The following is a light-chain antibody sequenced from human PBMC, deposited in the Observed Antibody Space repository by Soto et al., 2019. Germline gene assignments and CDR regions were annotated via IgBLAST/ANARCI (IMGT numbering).Light chain of an antibody. J-gene: IGKJ4*01. CDR2: GAS. V-gene: IGKV3-20*01. CDR3: QQYGSSPAVT. Sequence: EIVLTQYPGTLSLSPGERGTLSCRASQSVSRSYLAWYQQKPGQAPRLLIYGASSRATGIPDRFSGSGSGTDFTLTISRLEPEDFAVYYCQQYGSSPAVTFGGGTKVEIK. CDR1: QSVSRSY.